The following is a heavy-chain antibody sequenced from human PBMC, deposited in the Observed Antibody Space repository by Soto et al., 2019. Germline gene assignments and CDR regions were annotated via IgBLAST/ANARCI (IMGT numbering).Heavy chain of an antibody. Sequence: GGSLRLSCAASGFTFNIFAMHWGRQAPGKGLEWVATTSYDGTYTFYAGSVEGRFTISRDDSNDTLFLLLSGLRPEDTAVYYCTKDRQPLAFGYGLDVWGQGTTVTVSS. CDR3: TKDRQPLAFGYGLDV. J-gene: IGHJ6*02. CDR2: TSYDGTYT. V-gene: IGHV3-30*18. CDR1: GFTFNIFA. D-gene: IGHD2-21*01.